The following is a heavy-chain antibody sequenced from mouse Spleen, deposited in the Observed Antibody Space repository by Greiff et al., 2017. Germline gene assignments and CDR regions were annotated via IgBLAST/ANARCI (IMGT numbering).Heavy chain of an antibody. CDR3: TRNYDGSSYFDY. V-gene: IGHV1-15*01. CDR2: IDPETGGT. CDR1: GYTFTDYE. J-gene: IGHJ2*01. Sequence: VQLQQSGAELVSPGASVTLSCKASGYTFTDYEMHWVKQTPVHGLEWIGAIDPETGGTAYNQKFKGKAILTADKSSSTAYMELRSLTSEDSAVYYCTRNYDGSSYFDYWGQGTTLTVSS. D-gene: IGHD2-1*01.